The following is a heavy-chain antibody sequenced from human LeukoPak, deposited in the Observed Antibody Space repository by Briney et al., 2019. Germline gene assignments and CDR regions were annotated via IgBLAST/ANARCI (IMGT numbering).Heavy chain of an antibody. J-gene: IGHJ6*02. V-gene: IGHV3-30-3*01. CDR2: ISYDGSNK. CDR3: AKASLTYGMDV. Sequence: GGSLRLSCAASGFTFSSYAMHWVRQAPGKGLEWVAVISYDGSNKYYADSVKGRFTISRDNSKNTLYLQMNSLRAEDTAVYYCAKASLTYGMDVWGQGTTVTVSS. CDR1: GFTFSSYA.